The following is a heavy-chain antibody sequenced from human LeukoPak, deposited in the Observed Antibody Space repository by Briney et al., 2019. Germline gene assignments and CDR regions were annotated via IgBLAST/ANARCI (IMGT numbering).Heavy chain of an antibody. D-gene: IGHD3-3*01. CDR2: ISGSGGST. V-gene: IGHV3-23*01. CDR1: GFTFSSYA. CDR3: AKDKSYADYDFWSGYFDY. Sequence: GGSLRLSCAASGFTFSSYAMSWVRQARGKGLEWVSAISGSGGSTYYADSVKGRFTISRDNSKNTLYLQMNSLRAEDTAVYYCAKDKSYADYDFWSGYFDYWGQGTLVTVSS. J-gene: IGHJ4*02.